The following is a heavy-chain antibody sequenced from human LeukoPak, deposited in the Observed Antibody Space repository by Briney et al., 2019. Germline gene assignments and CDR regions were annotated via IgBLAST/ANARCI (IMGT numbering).Heavy chain of an antibody. CDR1: GGTFSSYA. Sequence: SVKVSCKASGGTFSSYAIRWVRQAPGQGLEWIGGIIPIFGTANYAQKFQARVTITADESTSKAYMELSSLRSEHKAVDYCARALGDSSSWYAFDIWAQGTMVIVSS. V-gene: IGHV1-69*01. D-gene: IGHD6-13*01. CDR3: ARALGDSSSWYAFDI. J-gene: IGHJ3*02. CDR2: IIPIFGTA.